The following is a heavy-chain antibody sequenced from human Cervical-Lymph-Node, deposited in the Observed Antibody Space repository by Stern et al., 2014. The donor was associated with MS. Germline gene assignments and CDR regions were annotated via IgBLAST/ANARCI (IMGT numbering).Heavy chain of an antibody. V-gene: IGHV3-7*01. Sequence: EMQLVGSGGGLVQPGESLTLSCVASGFTFSVYWMSWVRQAAGKGLEWVANIRDDGSDKYYVDSVKGRFTISRDNAKNSLYLQMNSLRGEDTAVYFCGRFTRGSPSDYWGQGTQVTVSP. J-gene: IGHJ4*02. CDR1: GFTFSVYW. CDR3: GRFTRGSPSDY. D-gene: IGHD3-10*01. CDR2: IRDDGSDK.